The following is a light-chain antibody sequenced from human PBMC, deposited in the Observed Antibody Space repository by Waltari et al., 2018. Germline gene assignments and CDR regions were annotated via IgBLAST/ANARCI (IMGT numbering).Light chain of an antibody. J-gene: IGKJ4*01. CDR1: QSMNTY. CDR3: QQSYSSPLT. V-gene: IGKV1-39*01. Sequence: DIQMTQSPSSLSASVGDRVTITCWASQSMNTYLNWYQQKPGKAPKLLIYAASSLQSGVPSRFSGSGSGTDFTLTISSLQPEDFATYYCQQSYSSPLTFGGGTKVEI. CDR2: AAS.